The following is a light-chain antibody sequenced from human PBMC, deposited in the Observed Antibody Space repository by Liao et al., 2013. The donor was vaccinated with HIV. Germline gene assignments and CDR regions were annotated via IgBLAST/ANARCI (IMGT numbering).Light chain of an antibody. CDR1: SIGSKS. V-gene: IGLV3-21*01. CDR3: QAWDSSTAWV. J-gene: IGLJ3*02. CDR2: YDG. Sequence: SYELTQPPSVSVAPGKTARITCEGSSIGSKSVHWYQQKPGQAPVLLIYYDGDRPSGIPERFSGSTSGNTATLTISGTQAMDEADYYCQAWDSSTAWVFGGGTKLTVL.